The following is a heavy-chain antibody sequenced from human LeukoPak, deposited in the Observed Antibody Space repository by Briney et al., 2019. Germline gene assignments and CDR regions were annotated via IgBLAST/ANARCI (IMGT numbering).Heavy chain of an antibody. V-gene: IGHV4-59*08. D-gene: IGHD5-24*01. Sequence: PSETLSLTYTVYCASISSSCSGWARQPPGEGLEWIGYFYYSGATNYNPSLKSRVTISVDTSKTQLSLQMTSMTAVDTAVYYCARSNARDGYNFGYWGKGTLVTVSS. J-gene: IGHJ4*02. CDR1: CASISSSC. CDR3: ARSNARDGYNFGY. CDR2: FYYSGAT.